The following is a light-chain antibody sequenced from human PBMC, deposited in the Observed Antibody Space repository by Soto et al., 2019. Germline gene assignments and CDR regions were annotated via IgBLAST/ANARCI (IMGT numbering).Light chain of an antibody. V-gene: IGLV1-40*01. CDR3: QSYDSSLSGPGV. CDR1: SSNIGAVYD. Sequence: QSVLTQPPSVSGAPGQRVTISCTGSSSNIGAVYDVHWYQQLPGTAPKLLIYGNSNRPSGVPDRFSGSKSGTSASLAITGLQAEDEADYYCQSYDSSLSGPGVFGGGTKVTVL. J-gene: IGLJ3*02. CDR2: GNS.